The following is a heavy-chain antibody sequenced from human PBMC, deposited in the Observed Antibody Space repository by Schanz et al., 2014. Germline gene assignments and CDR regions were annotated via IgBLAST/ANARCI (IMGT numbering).Heavy chain of an antibody. V-gene: IGHV3-15*01. D-gene: IGHD6-13*01. J-gene: IGHJ5*02. CDR3: ATASSPVREAGAGSSFHL. CDR2: IKSKTDGETT. CDR1: TSIFNHAW. Sequence: EVQLVESGGGLVKPGGSLRLSCAASTSIFNHAWMSWVRQASGKGLEWLGRIKSKTDGETTDYAAPVKGRFSISRDDSQSTLYLQMNSLKIEDTAVYYCATASSPVREAGAGSSFHLWGQGTLVTVSP.